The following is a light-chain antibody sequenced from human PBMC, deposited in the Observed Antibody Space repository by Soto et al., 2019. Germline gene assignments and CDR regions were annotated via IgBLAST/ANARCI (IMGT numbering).Light chain of an antibody. CDR2: DGT. J-gene: IGLJ2*01. CDR1: SSDVGSYKL. Sequence: QSALTQPASVSGSPGQSITISCTGSSSDVGSYKLVSWYQQHPGEAPKLMIYDGTERPSGVSNRCSGSKSGNTASLTISGLQAEDEADYYCCSYAASSTSVVFGGGTKLTVL. V-gene: IGLV2-23*01. CDR3: CSYAASSTSVV.